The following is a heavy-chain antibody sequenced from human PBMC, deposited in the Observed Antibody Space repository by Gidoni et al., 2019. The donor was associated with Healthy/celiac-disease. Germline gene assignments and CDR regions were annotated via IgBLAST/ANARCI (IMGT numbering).Heavy chain of an antibody. CDR1: GGSISSGGYY. J-gene: IGHJ6*02. V-gene: IGHV4-31*03. CDR2: IYYSGST. CDR3: ARDRDDYGGNLENYDYGMDV. D-gene: IGHD4-17*01. Sequence: QVQLQESGPGLVKPSQTLSLTCTVSGGSISSGGYYWSWIRQHPGKGLEWIGYIYYSGSTYYNPSLKSRVTISVDTSKNQFSLKLSSVTAADTAVYYCARDRDDYGGNLENYDYGMDVWGQGTTVTVSS.